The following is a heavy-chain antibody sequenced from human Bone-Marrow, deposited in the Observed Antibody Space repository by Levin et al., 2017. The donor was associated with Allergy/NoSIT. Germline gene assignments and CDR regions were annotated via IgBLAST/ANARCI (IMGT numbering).Heavy chain of an antibody. CDR2: IDWDDDK. CDR3: ARTKMQTDFYGMDV. J-gene: IGHJ6*02. V-gene: IGHV2-70*04. D-gene: IGHD2/OR15-2a*01. CDR1: GFSLSTSGMR. Sequence: PSQTLSLTCTFSGFSLSTSGMRVSWIRQPPGKALEWLARIDWDDDKFYSTSLKTRLTISKDTSKNQVVLTMTNMDSVDTVTYYCARTKMQTDFYGMDVWGQGTTVTVSS.